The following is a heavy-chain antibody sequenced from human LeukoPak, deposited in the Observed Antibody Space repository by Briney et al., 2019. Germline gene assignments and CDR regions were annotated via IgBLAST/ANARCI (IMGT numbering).Heavy chain of an antibody. CDR1: GFTFSSYS. CDR3: ARGGRVTIFGVVTWFDP. V-gene: IGHV3-21*01. Sequence: PGGSLRLSCAASGFTFSSYSMNWVRQAPGKGLEWVSSISSSSSYIYYADSVKGRFTSSRDNAKNSLYLQMNSLRAEDTAGSYCARGGRVTIFGVVTWFDPWGQGTLVTVSS. D-gene: IGHD3-3*01. J-gene: IGHJ5*02. CDR2: ISSSSSYI.